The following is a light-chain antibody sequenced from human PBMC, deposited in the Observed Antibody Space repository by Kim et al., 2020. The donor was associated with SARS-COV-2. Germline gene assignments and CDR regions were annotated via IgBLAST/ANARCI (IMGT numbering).Light chain of an antibody. CDR3: NSRDSSGNHWV. CDR1: SLRSYY. V-gene: IGLV3-19*01. CDR2: GKN. Sequence: ALGQTVMITCQGDSLRSYYASWYQQKPGQAPVLVIYGKNNRPSGIPDRFSGSSSGNTASLTITGAQAEDEADYYCNSRDSSGNHWVFGGGTQLTVL. J-gene: IGLJ3*02.